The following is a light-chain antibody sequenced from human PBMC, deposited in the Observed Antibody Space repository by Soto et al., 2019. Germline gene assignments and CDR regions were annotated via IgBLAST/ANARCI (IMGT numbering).Light chain of an antibody. Sequence: QSALTQPASVSGSPGQSIAISCTGTSCDVGGYNCVSWYQQHPGKAPKLMIYDVSNRPSGVSDRFSGAKSGNTASLTISGLQAEDEADYYCSSYTSSSTYVFGTGTKLTVL. CDR1: SCDVGGYNC. J-gene: IGLJ1*01. CDR2: DVS. V-gene: IGLV2-14*01. CDR3: SSYTSSSTYV.